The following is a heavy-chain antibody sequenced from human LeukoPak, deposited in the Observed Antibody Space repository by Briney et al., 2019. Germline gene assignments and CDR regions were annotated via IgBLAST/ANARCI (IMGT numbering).Heavy chain of an antibody. CDR1: GFTFSSYA. Sequence: GRSLRLSCAASGFTFSSYAMHWVRQAPGKGLEWVAVISYDGSNKYYADSVKGQFTISRDNSKNTLYLQMNSLRAEDTAVYYCARDPAAAGLGGFDYWGQGTLVTVSS. CDR3: ARDPAAAGLGGFDY. D-gene: IGHD6-13*01. J-gene: IGHJ4*02. CDR2: ISYDGSNK. V-gene: IGHV3-30-3*01.